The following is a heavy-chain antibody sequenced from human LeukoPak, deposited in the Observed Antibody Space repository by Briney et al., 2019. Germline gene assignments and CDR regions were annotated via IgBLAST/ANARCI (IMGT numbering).Heavy chain of an antibody. V-gene: IGHV3-11*01. D-gene: IGHD5-12*01. CDR3: ARDSEGGYDYDPFFDY. Sequence: GGSLRLSCAASGFTFSDYYMSWIRQAPGKGLEWVSYISSSGSTIYYADSVKGRFTISRDNAKNSLYLQMNSLRAEDTAVYYCARDSEGGYDYDPFFDYWGQGTLVTVSS. CDR2: ISSSGSTI. CDR1: GFTFSDYY. J-gene: IGHJ4*02.